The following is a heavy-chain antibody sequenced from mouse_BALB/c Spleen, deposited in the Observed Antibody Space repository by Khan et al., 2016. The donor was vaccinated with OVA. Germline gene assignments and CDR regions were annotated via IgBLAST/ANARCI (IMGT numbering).Heavy chain of an antibody. CDR1: GYTFTNYG. J-gene: IGHJ1*01. D-gene: IGHD2-1*01. Sequence: QIQLVQSGPELKKPGGTVKISCKASGYTFTNYGMNWVKQAPGKGLKWMGWINTYTGEPTYADDFKGRFAFSLETSASTASLQINNLKNEDTGTYFCARVGNYWYFDGWGAGTTVTVSS. CDR2: INTYTGEP. CDR3: ARVGNYWYFDG. V-gene: IGHV9-3-1*01.